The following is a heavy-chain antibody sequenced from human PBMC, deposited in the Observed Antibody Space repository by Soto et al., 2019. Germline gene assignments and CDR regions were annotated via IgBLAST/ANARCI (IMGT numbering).Heavy chain of an antibody. V-gene: IGHV1-69*08. J-gene: IGHJ4*02. D-gene: IGHD2-21*02. Sequence: QVQLVQSGAEVKKPGSSVKVSCKASGGTFSSYTISWVRQAPGQRLEWMGRIIPILGIANYAQKFQGRVTSTADKSTSTAYRELISLRSEDTAAYYCARDHVVVTAILSYWGRGALVTVSS. CDR1: GGTFSSYT. CDR3: ARDHVVVTAILSY. CDR2: IIPILGIA.